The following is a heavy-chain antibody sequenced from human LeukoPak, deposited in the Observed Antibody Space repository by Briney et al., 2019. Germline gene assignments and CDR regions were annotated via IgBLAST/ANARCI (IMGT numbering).Heavy chain of an antibody. Sequence: GRSLRLSCAASGFTFSSYAMHWVRQAPGKGLEWVAVISYDGSNKYYADSVKGRFTISRDNSKNTLYLQMNSLRAEDTAVYYCARNRKLRFLEWLLSYWGQGTLVTVSS. CDR1: GFTFSSYA. D-gene: IGHD3-3*01. J-gene: IGHJ4*02. CDR2: ISYDGSNK. CDR3: ARNRKLRFLEWLLSY. V-gene: IGHV3-30-3*01.